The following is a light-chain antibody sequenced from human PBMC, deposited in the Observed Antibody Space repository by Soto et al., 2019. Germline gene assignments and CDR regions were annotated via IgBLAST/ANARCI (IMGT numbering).Light chain of an antibody. Sequence: DIQMTQSPSTLSASVGDRVTITCRASQSISSWLAWYQQKPGKAPKLLIYDASSLESGVPSRFSGSGSGTEFTLTISSLQPDDFATYYCLQDYNYPFTFGPGTKVDIK. CDR3: LQDYNYPFT. J-gene: IGKJ3*01. V-gene: IGKV1-5*01. CDR1: QSISSW. CDR2: DAS.